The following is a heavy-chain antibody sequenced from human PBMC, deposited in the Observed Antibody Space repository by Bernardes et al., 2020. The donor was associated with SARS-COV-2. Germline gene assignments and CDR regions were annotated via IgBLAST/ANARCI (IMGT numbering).Heavy chain of an antibody. CDR3: ARDRQTSGSYYGHFDY. CDR1: GGSISSYY. D-gene: IGHD1-26*01. CDR2: IYTSGST. Sequence: SDTLALTCTVSGGSISSYYWSWIRQPAGKGLAWIGRIYTSGSTNYNPSLKSRVTMSVDTSKNQFSLKLSSVTAADTAVYYCARDRQTSGSYYGHFDYWGQGTLVTGSS. J-gene: IGHJ4*02. V-gene: IGHV4-4*07.